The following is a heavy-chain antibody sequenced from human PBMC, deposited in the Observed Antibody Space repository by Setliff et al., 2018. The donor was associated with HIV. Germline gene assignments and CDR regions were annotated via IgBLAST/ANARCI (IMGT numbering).Heavy chain of an antibody. CDR1: GNTFTKYY. V-gene: IGHV1-46*01. Sequence: ASVKVSCQASGNTFTKYYMHWVRQAPGQGLEWTGIINPSGGSTSYAQKFQGRVTMTRDTSTSTVDMELSSLRSEDTAVYYCARSDADAFDIWGQGTMVTVSS. CDR2: INPSGGST. J-gene: IGHJ3*02. D-gene: IGHD2-21*02. CDR3: ARSDADAFDI.